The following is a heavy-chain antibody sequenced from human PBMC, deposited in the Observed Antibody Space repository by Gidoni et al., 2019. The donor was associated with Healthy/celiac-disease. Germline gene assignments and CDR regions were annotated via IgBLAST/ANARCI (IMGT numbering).Heavy chain of an antibody. V-gene: IGHV3-21*01. CDR2: ISSSSSYI. Sequence: EVQLVESGGGLVKPGGSLRLVCAAAGFAFSGYSMNWVRQAPGKGLEWVSSISSSSSYIYYADSVKGRFTISRDNAKNSLYLQMNSLRAEDTAVYYCARGPPDYGDYVGDWFDPWGQGTLVTVSS. CDR3: ARGPPDYGDYVGDWFDP. J-gene: IGHJ5*02. D-gene: IGHD4-17*01. CDR1: GFAFSGYS.